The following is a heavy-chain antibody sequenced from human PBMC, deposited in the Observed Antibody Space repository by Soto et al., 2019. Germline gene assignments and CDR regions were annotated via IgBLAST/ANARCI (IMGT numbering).Heavy chain of an antibody. V-gene: IGHV1-3*01. Sequence: ASVKVSCKSSGYTFTIYAMHWVRQAPGQRLEWMGWINAGNGNTKYSQKFQGRVTITRDTSASTAYMELSSLRSEDTAVYYCARASSWFLTDYWGQGTLVTVSS. CDR3: ARASSWFLTDY. CDR2: INAGNGNT. J-gene: IGHJ4*02. CDR1: GYTFTIYA. D-gene: IGHD6-13*01.